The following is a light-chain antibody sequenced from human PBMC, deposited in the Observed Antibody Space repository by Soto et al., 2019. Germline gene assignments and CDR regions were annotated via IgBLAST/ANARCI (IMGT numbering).Light chain of an antibody. J-gene: IGLJ1*01. CDR1: SSNIGAGYD. CDR3: QSYDSSLNGRV. V-gene: IGLV1-40*01. CDR2: GNS. Sequence: QSVLTQPPSVSGAPVQRVTISCTGSSSNIGAGYDVHWYQQLPGTAPKLLIYGNSNRPSGVPDRFSGSKSGTSASLAITGFQAEDEADYYCQSYDSSLNGRVFGTGTKLTVL.